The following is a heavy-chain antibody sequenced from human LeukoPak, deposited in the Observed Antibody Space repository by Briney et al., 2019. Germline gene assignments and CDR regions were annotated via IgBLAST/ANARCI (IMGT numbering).Heavy chain of an antibody. CDR3: ARKFWSGYDYYFDY. CDR2: ISAYNGNT. CDR1: GNTFTSYG. D-gene: IGHD3-3*01. Sequence: ASVKVSCKAPGNTFTSYGISWVRQAPGQGLEWMGWISAYNGNTNYAQKLQGRVTMTTDTSTSTAYMELRSLRSDDTAVYYCARKFWSGYDYYFDYWGQGTLVTVSS. V-gene: IGHV1-18*01. J-gene: IGHJ4*02.